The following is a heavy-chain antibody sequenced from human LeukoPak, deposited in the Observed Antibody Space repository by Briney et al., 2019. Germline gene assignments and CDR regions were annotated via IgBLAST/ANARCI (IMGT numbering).Heavy chain of an antibody. CDR3: ARGVGSASYYGMDV. D-gene: IGHD2-2*01. CDR1: GITFSDYY. CDR2: ISSSSTYT. J-gene: IGHJ6*02. V-gene: IGHV3-11*06. Sequence: GGSLRLSCAVSGITFSDYYMSWIRQAPGKGLEWVSYISSSSTYTDYADSVKGRFTISRDKSKNTLYLQMNSLRAEDTGVYYCARGVGSASYYGMDVWGQGTTVTVSS.